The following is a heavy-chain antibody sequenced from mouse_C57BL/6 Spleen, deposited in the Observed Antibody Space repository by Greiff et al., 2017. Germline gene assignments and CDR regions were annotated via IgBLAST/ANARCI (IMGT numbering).Heavy chain of an antibody. D-gene: IGHD2-5*01. J-gene: IGHJ3*01. CDR3: ATRNSNYEGAY. Sequence: VQREESGPGLVKPSQSLSLTCSVTGYSITSGYYWNWIRQFPGNKLEWMGYISYDGSNNYNPSLKNRISITRDTSKNQFFMKLISVTTEDTATFYCATRNSNYEGAYWGQGTLVTVSA. CDR2: ISYDGSN. CDR1: GYSITSGYY. V-gene: IGHV3-6*01.